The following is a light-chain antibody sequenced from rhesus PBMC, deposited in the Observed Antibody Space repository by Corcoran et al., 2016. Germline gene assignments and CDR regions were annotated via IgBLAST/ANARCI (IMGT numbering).Light chain of an antibody. V-gene: IGKV1-18*01. J-gene: IGKJ3*01. CDR3: QQGYNTPFT. Sequence: DIQMTQSPSSLSASVGDKVTITCRASQGISSWLAWYQQKQGKAPKLLVYAASTLPSWVPSSFSGSGSGTDYTLTISSLQPEDFATYYCQQGYNTPFTFGPGTKLDIK. CDR2: AAS. CDR1: QGISSW.